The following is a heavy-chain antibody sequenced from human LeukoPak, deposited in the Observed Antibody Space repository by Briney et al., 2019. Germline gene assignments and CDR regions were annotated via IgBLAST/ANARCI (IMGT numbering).Heavy chain of an antibody. J-gene: IGHJ5*02. CDR3: ARERGPLAAAGTWWFDP. CDR1: GYTFTSYA. CDR2: INAGNGNT. D-gene: IGHD6-13*01. V-gene: IGHV1-3*01. Sequence: ASVKVSCKASGYTFTSYAMHWVRQAPGQRLEWMGWINAGNGNTKYSQKLQGRVTITRDTSASTAYMELSSLRSEDTAVYYCARERGPLAAAGTWWFDPWGQGTLVTVSS.